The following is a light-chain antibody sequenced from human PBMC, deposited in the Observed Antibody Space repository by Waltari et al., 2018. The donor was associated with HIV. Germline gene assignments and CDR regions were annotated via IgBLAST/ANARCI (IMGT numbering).Light chain of an antibody. V-gene: IGKV3-15*01. J-gene: IGKJ3*01. CDR2: GAS. CDR3: QQYNNWPPEIT. Sequence: EIVMTKSPATLSVSPGERATLSCRASPSVSSNLAWYQQKPGQAPRLLVLGASTRATGIPTRFSVSGSGTEFTLTISSLQSEDFAVYYCQQYNNWPPEITFGPGTKVDIK. CDR1: PSVSSN.